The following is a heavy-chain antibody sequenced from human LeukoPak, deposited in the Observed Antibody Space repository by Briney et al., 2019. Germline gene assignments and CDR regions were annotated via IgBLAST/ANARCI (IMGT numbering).Heavy chain of an antibody. Sequence: GGSLRLSCTASGFTFGDYAMSWVRQAPGKGLEWVGFIRSKAYGGTTEYAASVKGRFTISRDDSKSIAYLQMNSLKTEDTAVYYCTRGVIEVAPDYYYYYMDVWGKGTTVTISS. CDR3: TRGVIEVAPDYYYYYMDV. J-gene: IGHJ6*03. CDR2: IRSKAYGGTT. D-gene: IGHD3-22*01. V-gene: IGHV3-49*04. CDR1: GFTFGDYA.